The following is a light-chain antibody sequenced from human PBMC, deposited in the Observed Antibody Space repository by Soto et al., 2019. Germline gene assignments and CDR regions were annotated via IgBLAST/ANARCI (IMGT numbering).Light chain of an antibody. Sequence: DIQMTQSPSTLSTSVGDRVTITCRASQSISSWLAWYQQKPGKAPKLLIYAASSLQSGVPSRFSGSASGTDFTLTISSLQPEDFATYYCQQSYSTPPGTFGQGTKVDIK. CDR3: QQSYSTPPGT. J-gene: IGKJ1*01. CDR1: QSISSW. CDR2: AAS. V-gene: IGKV1-39*01.